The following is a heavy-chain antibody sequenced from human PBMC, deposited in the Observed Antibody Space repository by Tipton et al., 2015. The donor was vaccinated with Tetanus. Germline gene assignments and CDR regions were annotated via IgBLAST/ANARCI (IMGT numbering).Heavy chain of an antibody. CDR2: ISAYNGNT. J-gene: IGHJ6*02. CDR3: ARALRSYYYSYGMDV. D-gene: IGHD2-15*01. V-gene: IGHV1-18*01. Sequence: QVQLVQSGAEVKKPGASVKVSCKASGYTFTSYGISWVRRAPGQGFEWMGWISAYNGNTNYAQKLQGRVTMTTDTSTSTAYMELRSLRSDDTAVYYCARALRSYYYSYGMDVWGQGTTVPVSS. CDR1: GYTFTSYG.